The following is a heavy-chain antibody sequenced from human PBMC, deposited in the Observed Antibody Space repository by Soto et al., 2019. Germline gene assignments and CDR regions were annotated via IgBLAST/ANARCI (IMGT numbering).Heavy chain of an antibody. CDR1: GYTFISYA. D-gene: IGHD1-26*01. J-gene: IGHJ4*02. CDR2: VNAGNGNP. Sequence: ASAMVSCKASGYTFISYAMYWVRKAPGRRLERMGWVNAGNGNPKYSQKFQGRVTITRDTSASTAYMELSSLRSEDTAVYYCARGTSGSHRYWGQGTLVTVSS. V-gene: IGHV1-3*01. CDR3: ARGTSGSHRY.